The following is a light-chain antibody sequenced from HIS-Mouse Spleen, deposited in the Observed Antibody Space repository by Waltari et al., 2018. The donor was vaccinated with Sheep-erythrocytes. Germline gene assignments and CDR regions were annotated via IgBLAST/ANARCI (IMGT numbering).Light chain of an antibody. CDR2: EVS. J-gene: IGLJ1*01. Sequence: QSVLTQPPSASGTPGQRVTISCSGSSSNIGSNNVSWYQQLPGKAPKLMIYEVSKRPSGVPDRFSGSKSGNTASLTVSGLQAEDEADYYCSSYAGSNNYVFGTGTKVTVL. V-gene: IGLV2-8*01. CDR3: SSYAGSNNYV. CDR1: SSNIGSNN.